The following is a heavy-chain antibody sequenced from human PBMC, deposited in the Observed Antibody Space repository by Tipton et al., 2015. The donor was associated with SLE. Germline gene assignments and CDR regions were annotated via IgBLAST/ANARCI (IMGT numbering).Heavy chain of an antibody. J-gene: IGHJ4*02. V-gene: IGHV3-23*01. CDR1: GFTFSSYS. Sequence: GSLRLSCAASGFTFSSYSMNWVRQAPGKGLEWVSAISGSGGSTYCADSVKGRFTISRDNSKNTLYLQMNSLRAEDTAVYYCAKDASLVGALGAWGQGTLVTVSS. D-gene: IGHD1-26*01. CDR3: AKDASLVGALGA. CDR2: ISGSGGST.